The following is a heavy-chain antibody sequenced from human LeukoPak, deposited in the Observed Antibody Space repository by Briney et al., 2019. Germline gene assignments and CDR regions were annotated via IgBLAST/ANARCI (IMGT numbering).Heavy chain of an antibody. CDR2: IRSKAYGGTT. CDR3: AREIMVRGVIMIDY. D-gene: IGHD3-10*01. J-gene: IGHJ4*02. CDR1: GFTFDDYG. Sequence: GGSLRLSCAASGFTFDDYGMSWVRQAPGKGLEWVGFIRSKAYGGTTEYAASVKGRFTISRDDSKSIAYLQMNSLKTEDTAVYYCAREIMVRGVIMIDYWGQGTLVTVSS. V-gene: IGHV3-49*04.